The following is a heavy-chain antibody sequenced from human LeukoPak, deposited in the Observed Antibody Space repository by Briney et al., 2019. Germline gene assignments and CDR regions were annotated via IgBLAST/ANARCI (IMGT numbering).Heavy chain of an antibody. CDR2: INHSGST. CDR3: ARHGLCSGGSCYQLFAFQH. V-gene: IGHV4-34*01. Sequence: SETLSLTCAVYGGSFSGYYWSWIRQPPGKGLEWIGEINHSGSTNYNPSLKSRVTISVDTSKNQFSLKLSSVTAADTAVYYCARHGLCSGGSCYQLFAFQHWGQGTLVTVSS. CDR1: GGSFSGYY. J-gene: IGHJ1*01. D-gene: IGHD2-15*01.